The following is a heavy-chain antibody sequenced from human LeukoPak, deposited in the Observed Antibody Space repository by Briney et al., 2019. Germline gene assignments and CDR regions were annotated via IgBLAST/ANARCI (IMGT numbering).Heavy chain of an antibody. Sequence: ASVKVSCKASGYTFTSYYMHWVRQAPGPGLEWMGIINPSGGSTSYAQKFQGRVTMTRDTSTSTVYMELSSLRSEDTAVYYCARGIQSLVVPAAHDYWGQGTLVTVSS. J-gene: IGHJ4*02. D-gene: IGHD2-2*01. CDR1: GYTFTSYY. CDR3: ARGIQSLVVPAAHDY. V-gene: IGHV1-46*01. CDR2: INPSGGST.